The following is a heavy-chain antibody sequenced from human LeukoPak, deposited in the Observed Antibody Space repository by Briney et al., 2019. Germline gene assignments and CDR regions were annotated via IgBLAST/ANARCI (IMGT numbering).Heavy chain of an antibody. CDR3: AGREDFWYFDL. CDR1: GGSISSGDYY. J-gene: IGHJ2*01. CDR2: IYYTGST. D-gene: IGHD1-26*01. Sequence: PSETLSLTCTVSGGSISSGDYYWSWIRQPPGKGLEWIGYIYYTGSTNYNPSLKSRVTFSVDTSKNHFSLKLISVAAADTAVYYCAGREDFWYFDLRGRGTLVTVSS. V-gene: IGHV4-61*08.